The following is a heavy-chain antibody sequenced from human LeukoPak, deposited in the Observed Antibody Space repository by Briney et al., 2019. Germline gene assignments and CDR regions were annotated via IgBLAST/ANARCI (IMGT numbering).Heavy chain of an antibody. D-gene: IGHD3-10*01. CDR2: IYYSGST. V-gene: IGHV4-59*08. CDR1: GGSISSYY. J-gene: IGHJ3*02. Sequence: SETLSLTCTVSGGSISSYYWSWIRQPPGKGLEWIGYIYYSGSTNYNPSLKSRVTISVDTSKNQFSLKLSSVTAADTAVYYCARLVLWFGEPRGSAFDIWGQGTMVTVSS. CDR3: ARLVLWFGEPRGSAFDI.